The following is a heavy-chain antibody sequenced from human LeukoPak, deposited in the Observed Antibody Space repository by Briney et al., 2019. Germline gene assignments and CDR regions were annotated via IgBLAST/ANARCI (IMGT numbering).Heavy chain of an antibody. CDR3: ARGPVGGYYYYYYMDV. CDR2: ISSSSSTI. CDR1: GFTFSSYS. V-gene: IGHV3-48*01. Sequence: GGSLRLSCAASGFTFSSYSMNWVRQAPGKRLEWVSYISSSSSTIYYADSVKGRFTISRDNAKNSLYLQMNSLRAEDTAVYYCARGPVGGYYYYYYMDVWGKGTTVTVSS. J-gene: IGHJ6*03. D-gene: IGHD6-19*01.